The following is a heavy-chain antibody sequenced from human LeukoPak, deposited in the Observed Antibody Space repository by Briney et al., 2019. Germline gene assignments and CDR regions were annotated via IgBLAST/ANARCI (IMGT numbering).Heavy chain of an antibody. Sequence: LSXAXXXFTXXSYGMHWVRQAPGKGLEWVAVISYDGSDKYSADSVKGRFTISRDNSKNTLYLQMNSLRAEDTAVYYCAKNAHYQGYSYGGIDYWGQGTLVTVSS. V-gene: IGHV3-30*18. D-gene: IGHD5-18*01. CDR1: XFTXXSYG. CDR2: ISYDGSDK. CDR3: AKNAHYQGYSYGGIDY. J-gene: IGHJ4*02.